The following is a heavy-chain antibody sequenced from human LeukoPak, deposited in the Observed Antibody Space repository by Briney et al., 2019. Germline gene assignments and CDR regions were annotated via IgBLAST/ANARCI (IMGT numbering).Heavy chain of an antibody. CDR3: ARERFIAAAGTRFFDP. Sequence: SETLSLTCTVSGGSISSYCWSWIRQPPGKGLEWIGYIYYSGSTNYNPSLKSRVTISVDTSKNQFSLKLSSVTAADTAVYYCARERFIAAAGTRFFDPWGQGTLVTVSS. CDR1: GGSISSYC. J-gene: IGHJ5*02. V-gene: IGHV4-59*01. D-gene: IGHD6-13*01. CDR2: IYYSGST.